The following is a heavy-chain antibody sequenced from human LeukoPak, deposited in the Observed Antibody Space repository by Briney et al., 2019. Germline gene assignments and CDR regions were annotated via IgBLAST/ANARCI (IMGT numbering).Heavy chain of an antibody. D-gene: IGHD2-2*01. CDR3: AKGGRTTWFDP. Sequence: GGSLRLSCAASGFAFSRYSMNWVRQAPGKGLEWISSIYGNAAKTFYADSVKGRFSISRDNSKNTLSVEMNSLRAEDTAVYYCAKGGRTTWFDPWSQGTLVTVSS. CDR1: GFAFSRYS. CDR2: IYGNAAKT. J-gene: IGHJ5*02. V-gene: IGHV3-23*01.